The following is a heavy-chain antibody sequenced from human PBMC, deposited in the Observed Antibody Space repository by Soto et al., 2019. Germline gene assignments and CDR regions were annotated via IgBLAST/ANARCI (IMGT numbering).Heavy chain of an antibody. J-gene: IGHJ5*02. Sequence: SETLSLTCAVYGGSFSGYYWSWIRQPPGKGLEWIGEINHSGSTNYNPSLKSRVTISVDTSKNQFSLKLSSVTAADTAVYYCARSPAATDRYCSSTSCPTPWFDPWGQGTLVTVSS. D-gene: IGHD2-2*01. CDR2: INHSGST. CDR3: ARSPAATDRYCSSTSCPTPWFDP. V-gene: IGHV4-34*01. CDR1: GGSFSGYY.